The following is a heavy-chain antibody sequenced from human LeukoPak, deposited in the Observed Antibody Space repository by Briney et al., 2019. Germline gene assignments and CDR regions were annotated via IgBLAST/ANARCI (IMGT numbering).Heavy chain of an antibody. J-gene: IGHJ5*02. CDR3: ARDHCSGGSCYWPFDP. CDR1: GYTFTGYY. Sequence: ASVKVSCKASGYTFTGYYMHWARQAPGQGLEWMGWINPNSGGTNYAQKVQGRVTMTRDTSISTAYMELSRLRSDDTAVYYCARDHCSGGSCYWPFDPWGQGTLVTVSS. V-gene: IGHV1-2*02. CDR2: INPNSGGT. D-gene: IGHD2-15*01.